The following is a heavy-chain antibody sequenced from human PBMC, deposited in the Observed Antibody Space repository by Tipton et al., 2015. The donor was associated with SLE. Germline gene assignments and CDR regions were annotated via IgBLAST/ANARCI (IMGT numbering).Heavy chain of an antibody. D-gene: IGHD5-18*01. V-gene: IGHV4-39*07. J-gene: IGHJ4*02. CDR1: GDSISSNSYY. CDR3: ARDRDTAKVFID. Sequence: LRLSCSVSGDSISSNSYYWGWIRQPPGRGLEWIGSIFYSGSTYYNPSLKSRVTISVDTSKNQFSLKLSSVTAADTAVYYCARDRDTAKVFIDWGQGTLVTVSS. CDR2: IFYSGST.